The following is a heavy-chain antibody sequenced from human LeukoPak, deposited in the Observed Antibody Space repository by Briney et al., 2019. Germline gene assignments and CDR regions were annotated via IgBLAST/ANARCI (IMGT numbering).Heavy chain of an antibody. CDR3: AKNPGIAVASYYYYGMDV. CDR1: GFTFSSYG. J-gene: IGHJ6*02. CDR2: ISYDGSNK. Sequence: GGSLRLSCAASGFTFSSYGMHWVRQAPGKGLEWVVVISYDGSNKYYADSVKGRFTISRDNSKNTLYLQMNSLRAEDTAVYYCAKNPGIAVASYYYYGMDVWGQGTTVTVSS. V-gene: IGHV3-30*18. D-gene: IGHD6-19*01.